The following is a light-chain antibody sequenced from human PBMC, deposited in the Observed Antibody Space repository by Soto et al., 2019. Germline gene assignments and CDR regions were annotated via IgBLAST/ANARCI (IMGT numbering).Light chain of an antibody. CDR3: QQRSNWPPWT. J-gene: IGKJ1*01. CDR1: QSVSSY. V-gene: IGKV3-11*01. CDR2: DAS. Sequence: EIVLTQSPATLSLSPGERATLSCRASQSVSSYLAWYQQKPGQAPRLLIYDASNRATGIPARFSGSRSGTDFTLTISSLEPEDFAVYYCQQRSNWPPWTFGQGTKVDI.